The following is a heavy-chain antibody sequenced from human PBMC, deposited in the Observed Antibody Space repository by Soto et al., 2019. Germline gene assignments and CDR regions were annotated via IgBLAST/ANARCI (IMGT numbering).Heavy chain of an antibody. CDR3: ARGRIAARPFPFDY. CDR1: GGSFSGYY. V-gene: IGHV4-34*01. D-gene: IGHD6-6*01. J-gene: IGHJ4*02. Sequence: SETLSLTCAVYGGSFSGYYWSWIRQPPGKGLEWIGEINHSGSTNYNPSLKSRVTISVDTSKNQFSLKLSSVTAADTAVYYCARGRIAARPFPFDYWGQGTMVTVSS. CDR2: INHSGST.